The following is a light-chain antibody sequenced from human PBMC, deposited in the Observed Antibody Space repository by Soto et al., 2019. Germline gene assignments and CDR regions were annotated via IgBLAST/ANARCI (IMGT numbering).Light chain of an antibody. Sequence: QSALTQPPSASGSPGQSVTIPCTGTGSDVGDYNYVSWYQQHPGKVPKLIIYEVNQRPSGVPDRFSGSKSGNTASLTVSGLQAEDEADYYCSSFVGSPVVFGGGTKLTVL. V-gene: IGLV2-8*01. CDR2: EVN. CDR1: GSDVGDYNY. J-gene: IGLJ2*01. CDR3: SSFVGSPVV.